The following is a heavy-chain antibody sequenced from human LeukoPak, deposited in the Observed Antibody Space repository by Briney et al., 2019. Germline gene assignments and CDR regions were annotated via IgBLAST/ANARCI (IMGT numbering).Heavy chain of an antibody. J-gene: IGHJ6*03. CDR1: GGSISSGSYY. Sequence: SETLSLTCTVSGGSISSGSYYWSWIRQPAGKGLEWIGRIYTSGSTNYNPSLKSRVTISVGTSKNQFSLKLSSVTAADTAVYYCARVVTMVRGSWYYYYMDVWGKGTTVTISS. CDR2: IYTSGST. CDR3: ARVVTMVRGSWYYYYMDV. D-gene: IGHD3-10*01. V-gene: IGHV4-61*02.